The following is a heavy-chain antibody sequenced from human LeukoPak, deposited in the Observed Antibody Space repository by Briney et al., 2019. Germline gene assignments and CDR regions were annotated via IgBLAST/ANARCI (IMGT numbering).Heavy chain of an antibody. J-gene: IGHJ4*02. V-gene: IGHV3-21*01. D-gene: IGHD2-15*01. CDR2: MSSGGTYI. CDR1: GFTFSNHA. CDR3: ARDRPTGASRVFVVQ. Sequence: GGSLRLSCTASGFTFSNHAMTWVRQAPGKGLEWVSSMSSGGTYIYYADSVRGRFTISGDNAKNSLYLVMNSLGAEDTATYYCARDRPTGASRVFVVQWGQGTLVTVSS.